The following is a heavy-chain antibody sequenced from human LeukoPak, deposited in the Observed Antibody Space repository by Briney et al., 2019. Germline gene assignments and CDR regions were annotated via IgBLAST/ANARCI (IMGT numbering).Heavy chain of an antibody. V-gene: IGHV4-59*02. CDR1: GGSVNGYF. CDR3: ARGGTLFTFFDS. Sequence: SETLSLTCSVSGGSVNGYFWSWIRQPPGQRLECLGYIYYSGSTDYNPSLKGRVTMSVDTSKNQFSLKLNSVTAADTAVYYCARGGTLFTFFDSWGQGTLVTVSS. CDR2: IYYSGST. J-gene: IGHJ4*02.